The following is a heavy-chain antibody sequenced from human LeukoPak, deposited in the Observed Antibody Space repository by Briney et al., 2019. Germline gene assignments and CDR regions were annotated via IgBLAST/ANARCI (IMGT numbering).Heavy chain of an antibody. CDR1: GGSISSYY. J-gene: IGHJ3*02. CDR2: IYYSGST. CDR3: ARDAYYYDSSGSRHAFDI. V-gene: IGHV4-59*01. D-gene: IGHD3-22*01. Sequence: KASETLSPTCTVSGGSISSYYWSWIRQPPGKGLEWIGYIYYSGSTNYNPSLKSRVTISVDTSKNQFSLKLSSVTAADTAVYYCARDAYYYDSSGSRHAFDIWGQGTMVTVSS.